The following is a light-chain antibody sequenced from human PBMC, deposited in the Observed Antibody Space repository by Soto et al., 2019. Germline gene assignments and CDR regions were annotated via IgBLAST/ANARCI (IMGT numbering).Light chain of an antibody. CDR3: QQYNDWPPWT. J-gene: IGKJ1*01. CDR1: QSVRSN. Sequence: EIVMTQSPATLSVSPGERATLSCRASQSVRSNLAWYQQKPGQAPRLLIHGASSRATGIPDRSSGSGSETEFTLTISSLQSEDFAVYYCQQYNDWPPWTFGQGTKVDI. V-gene: IGKV3-15*01. CDR2: GAS.